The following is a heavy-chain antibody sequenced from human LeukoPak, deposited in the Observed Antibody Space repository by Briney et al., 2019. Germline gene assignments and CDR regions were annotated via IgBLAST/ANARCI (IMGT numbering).Heavy chain of an antibody. D-gene: IGHD3-22*01. J-gene: IGHJ4*02. V-gene: IGHV3-73*01. CDR3: TRLSYYYDSSGYYEDY. CDR1: GFTFSGSA. CDR2: IRSKANSYAT. Sequence: LTGGSLRLSCAASGFTFSGSAMHWVRQASGNGLEWVGRIRSKANSYATAYAASVKGRFTISRDDSKNTAYLQMNSLKTEDTAVYYCTRLSYYYDSSGYYEDYWGQGTLVTVSS.